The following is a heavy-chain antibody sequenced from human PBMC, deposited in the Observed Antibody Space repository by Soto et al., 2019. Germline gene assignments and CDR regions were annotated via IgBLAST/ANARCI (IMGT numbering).Heavy chain of an antibody. CDR3: VRDHAWAFDS. CDR2: FGGSAAYI. V-gene: IGHV3-48*01. J-gene: IGHJ4*02. D-gene: IGHD2-2*01. CDR1: GFTFSSYT. Sequence: EVKLVESGGGAIQPGGSLRLSCVASGFTFSSYTFNWVRQAPGKGLEWISYFGGSAAYIYYADSVKGRFTISRDDAKSSLYLQMNSLRVEDTAVYFCVRDHAWAFDSWGQGTQVTVSS.